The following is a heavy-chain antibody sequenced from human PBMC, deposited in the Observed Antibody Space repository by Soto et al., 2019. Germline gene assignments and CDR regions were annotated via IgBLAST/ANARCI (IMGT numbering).Heavy chain of an antibody. CDR2: ISDSGDNK. D-gene: IGHD3-9*01. J-gene: IGHJ4*02. V-gene: IGHV3-23*01. CDR3: ATRHYNTYDPPEFDY. Sequence: PGGSLRLSCAGSGFTFSSYGLTWVRQAPGKGLEWVSGISDSGDNKYYTDSVKGRFTISRDNSKNTLYLQMNSLRGEDTAVYYCATRHYNTYDPPEFDYWGQGILVTVSS. CDR1: GFTFSSYG.